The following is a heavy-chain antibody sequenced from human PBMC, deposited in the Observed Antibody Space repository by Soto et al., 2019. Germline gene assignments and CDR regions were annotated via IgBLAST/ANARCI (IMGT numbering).Heavy chain of an antibody. CDR2: ISGSGGST. V-gene: IGHV3-23*01. Sequence: EVQLLESGGGLVQPGGSLRLSCAASGFTFSSYAMSWVRQAPGKGLEWVSAISGSGGSTYYADSVKGRFTISRDNSKNTLYLQMNNLRAEDTAVYYCAKALIKYYYYGMDVWGQGTTVTVSS. J-gene: IGHJ6*02. CDR3: AKALIKYYYYGMDV. D-gene: IGHD3-16*01. CDR1: GFTFSSYA.